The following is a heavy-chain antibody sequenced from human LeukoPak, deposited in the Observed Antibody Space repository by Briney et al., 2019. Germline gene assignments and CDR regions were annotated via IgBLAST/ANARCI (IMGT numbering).Heavy chain of an antibody. CDR3: ARRRNYYDSSGYHSGAFDI. Sequence: GESLKISCKGSGYIFTDYWIAWVRQMPEKGLEWMGIIYPGDSDTRYSPSFQGQVTFSVDKSTNTAYLQWSSLKASDTAIYHCARRRNYYDSSGYHSGAFDIWGQGTVVTVSS. CDR1: GYIFTDYW. V-gene: IGHV5-51*01. D-gene: IGHD3-22*01. CDR2: IYPGDSDT. J-gene: IGHJ3*02.